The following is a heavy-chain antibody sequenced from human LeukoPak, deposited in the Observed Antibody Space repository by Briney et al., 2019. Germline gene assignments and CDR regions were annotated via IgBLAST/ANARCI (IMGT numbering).Heavy chain of an antibody. J-gene: IGHJ5*02. Sequence: ASVKVSCKASGYTFTSYGISWVRQAPGQGLEGMGWISAYNGNTNYAQKLQGRVTMTTDTSTSTAYMELRSLRSEDTAVYYCVSGAMLRDYNWFDRWGQGALVSVSS. CDR2: ISAYNGNT. CDR1: GYTFTSYG. D-gene: IGHD3-10*01. CDR3: VSGAMLRDYNWFDR. V-gene: IGHV1-18*01.